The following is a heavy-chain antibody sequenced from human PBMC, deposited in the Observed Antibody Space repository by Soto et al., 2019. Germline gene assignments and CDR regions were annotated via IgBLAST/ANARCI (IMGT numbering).Heavy chain of an antibody. CDR1: GGTFSSYA. J-gene: IGHJ5*02. D-gene: IGHD2-2*02. V-gene: IGHV1-69*13. Sequence: ASVKVSCKASGGTFSSYAISWVRQAPGQGLEWMGGIIPIFGTANYAQKFQGRVTITADESTSTAYMELSSLRSEDTAVYYCARTSSTSCYTCPWFDPWGQGTLVTVSS. CDR2: IIPIFGTA. CDR3: ARTSSTSCYTCPWFDP.